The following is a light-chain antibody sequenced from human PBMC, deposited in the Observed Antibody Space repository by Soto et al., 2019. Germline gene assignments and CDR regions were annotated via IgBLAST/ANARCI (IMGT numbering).Light chain of an antibody. CDR2: EVT. CDR1: SSDVGGYNY. J-gene: IGLJ1*01. V-gene: IGLV2-8*01. Sequence: QSVLTQPPSASGSPGQSVTISCTGTSSDVGGYNYVSRYQQHPGKAPKLMIYEVTKRPSGVPDRFSASKSGNTASLTVSGLQAEDEADYYCSSYAGSNNYVLGTGTKVTDL. CDR3: SSYAGSNNYV.